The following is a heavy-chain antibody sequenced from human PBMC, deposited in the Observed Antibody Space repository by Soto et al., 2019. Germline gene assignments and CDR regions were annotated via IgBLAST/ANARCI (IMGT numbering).Heavy chain of an antibody. J-gene: IGHJ4*01. Sequence: SETLSLTCTVSGGSISSYYWSWIRQPPGKGLEWIGYIYYSGSTNYNPSLESRVNISVDTSKNQFSLRLSSVTAADTALYYCAREAGGVYVWGSYSHAGEGYFDYWGHGTLVTVYS. V-gene: IGHV4-59*12. D-gene: IGHD3-16*01. CDR3: AREAGGVYVWGSYSHAGEGYFDY. CDR2: IYYSGST. CDR1: GGSISSYY.